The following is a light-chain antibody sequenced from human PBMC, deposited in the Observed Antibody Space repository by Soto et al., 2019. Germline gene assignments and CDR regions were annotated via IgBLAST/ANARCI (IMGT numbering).Light chain of an antibody. V-gene: IGLV2-23*02. Sequence: QSALTQPASVSGSPGQSITISCTGTSSDVENYNLVSWFQQHPGQAPKLMIFEVNRRPSGVSNRFSGSKSGNTASLTISGLQAEDEADYYCSSARSYGHVVFGGGTKLTVL. CDR2: EVN. J-gene: IGLJ2*01. CDR3: CSSARSYGHVV. CDR1: SSDVENYNL.